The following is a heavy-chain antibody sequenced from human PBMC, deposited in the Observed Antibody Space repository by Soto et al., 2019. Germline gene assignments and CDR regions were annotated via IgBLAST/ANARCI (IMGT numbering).Heavy chain of an antibody. V-gene: IGHV7-4-1*01. CDR2: INTNTGNP. CDR3: VRKYSDDTGYHYFFDY. J-gene: IGHJ4*02. D-gene: IGHD5-12*01. CDR1: GYTFNNYA. Sequence: ASVKVSCKTSGYTFNNYAINWVRQAPGQGLEWMGWINTNTGNPTYVQGFTGRIVFSLDTSVSTAYLQIASLEAEDTAVYYCVRKYSDDTGYHYFFDYWGQGTLVTVSS.